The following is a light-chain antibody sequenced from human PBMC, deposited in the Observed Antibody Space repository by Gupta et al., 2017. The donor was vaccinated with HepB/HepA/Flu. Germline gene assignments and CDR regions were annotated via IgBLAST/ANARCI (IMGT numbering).Light chain of an antibody. CDR3: QAGDSNTVV. CDR1: KLGDMY. Sequence: SSALPQPPSVSVSPGQTASITCSGDKLGDMYVFWYQQKPGQSPVLVIYQNSKRPSGIPERFSGSNSVNTATLTISGTQARDEADYYCQAGDSNTVVFGGGTKLTVL. J-gene: IGLJ2*01. V-gene: IGLV3-1*01. CDR2: QNS.